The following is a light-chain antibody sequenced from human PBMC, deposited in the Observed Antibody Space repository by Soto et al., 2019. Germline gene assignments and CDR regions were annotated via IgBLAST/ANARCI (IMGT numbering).Light chain of an antibody. CDR1: TGAVTSGFY. CDR2: NTS. V-gene: IGLV7-43*01. J-gene: IGLJ2*01. Sequence: QTVVTQEPSVTVSPGGTVTLTCAFSTGAVTSGFYPNWFQQKPGQAPRALIYNTSNKHSWTPARFSGSLLGGKAALTLSGVQPEDEAEYYCLLYYGGAQLGVFGGGTKLTVL. CDR3: LLYYGGAQLGV.